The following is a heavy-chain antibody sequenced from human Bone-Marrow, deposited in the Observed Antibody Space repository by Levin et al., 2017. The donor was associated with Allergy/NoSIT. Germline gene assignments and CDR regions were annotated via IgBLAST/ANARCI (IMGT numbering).Heavy chain of an antibody. Sequence: SETLSLTCAISGDSVSSNSAAWNWIRQSPSRGLEWLGRTYYRSKWYNDYAVSVKSRITINPDTSKNQFSLQLNSVTPEDTAVYYCARGGAWQYCSSTSCLRGAFDIWGQGTMVTVSS. J-gene: IGHJ3*02. V-gene: IGHV6-1*01. CDR1: GDSVSSNSAA. D-gene: IGHD2-2*01. CDR3: ARGGAWQYCSSTSCLRGAFDI. CDR2: TYYRSKWYN.